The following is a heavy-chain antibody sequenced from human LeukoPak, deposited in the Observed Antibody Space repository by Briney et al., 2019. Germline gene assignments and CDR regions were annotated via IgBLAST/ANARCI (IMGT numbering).Heavy chain of an antibody. J-gene: IGHJ5*02. D-gene: IGHD2-21*02. V-gene: IGHV4-39*01. CDR3: ARGCGGDWFLPRCWFDP. CDR2: IYYSGST. Sequence: RTSETLSLTCTVSGGSISSSSYYWGWIRQPPGKGLEWIGSIYYSGSTYYNPSLKSRVTISVDTSKNQFSLKLSSVTAADTAVYYCARGCGGDWFLPRCWFDPWGQGTLVTVSS. CDR1: GGSISSSSYY.